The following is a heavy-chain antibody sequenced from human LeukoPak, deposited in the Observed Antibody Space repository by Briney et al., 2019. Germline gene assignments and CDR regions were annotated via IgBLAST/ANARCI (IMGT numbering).Heavy chain of an antibody. CDR2: INAGNGNT. J-gene: IGHJ4*02. V-gene: IGHV1-3*01. CDR1: GYTFTSYA. D-gene: IGHD2-2*01. CDR3: ARSGGTSSPIDY. Sequence: ASVKVSCKASGYTFTSYAMHWVRQAPGQRLEWMGWINAGNGNTKYSQKFQGRVTITRDTSASTAYMELSSLRSEDTAVYYCARSGGTSSPIDYWGQRTLVTVSS.